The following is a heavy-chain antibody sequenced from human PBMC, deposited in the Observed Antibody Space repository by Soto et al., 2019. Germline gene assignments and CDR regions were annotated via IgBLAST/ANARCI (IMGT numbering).Heavy chain of an antibody. J-gene: IGHJ5*02. D-gene: IGHD4-4*01. CDR2: ISHDGVTK. CDR1: GSSFPNYP. Sequence: GGSLRLSCAASGSSFPNYPMHWVRQTPDKGLEWLAVISHDGVTKNSADSVKGRFSISRDNSRNRLYLDMNSLRTEDTAMYYCVRGGYSSSWERLDPWGQGTLVTVSS. CDR3: VRGGYSSSWERLDP. V-gene: IGHV3-30-3*01.